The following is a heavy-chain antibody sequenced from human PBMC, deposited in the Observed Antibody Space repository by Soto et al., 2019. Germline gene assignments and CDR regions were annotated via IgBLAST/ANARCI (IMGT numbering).Heavy chain of an antibody. CDR3: ARTLSGGFDY. CDR2: IHNGRST. CDR1: GDSLTRNY. V-gene: IGHV4-59*01. Sequence: SETLSLTCTVSGDSLTRNYWSWIRQPPGKGLEWLAYIHNGRSTNYNPPPMSRVSISLDTSKSQFSLNLNSVTAADTAVYYCARTLSGGFDYWGQGTLVTVSS. J-gene: IGHJ4*02.